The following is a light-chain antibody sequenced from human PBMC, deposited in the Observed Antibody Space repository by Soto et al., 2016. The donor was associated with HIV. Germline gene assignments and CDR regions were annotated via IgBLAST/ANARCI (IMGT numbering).Light chain of an antibody. J-gene: IGLJ2*01. Sequence: SYVLTQPPSVSVAPGKTARITCGGSNIASKSVHWYQQKPGQAPVLVIYDDTDRPSGIPETFSGSNSANTATLTISRVEAGDEADYYCQVWDSTSDHVVVGGGTKLTVL. CDR1: NIASKS. CDR3: QVWDSTSDHVV. V-gene: IGLV3-21*04. CDR2: DDT.